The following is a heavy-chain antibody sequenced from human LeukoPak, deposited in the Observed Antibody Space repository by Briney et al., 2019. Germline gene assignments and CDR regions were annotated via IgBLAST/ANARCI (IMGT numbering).Heavy chain of an antibody. V-gene: IGHV3-30-3*01. Sequence: PGGSLRLSCAASGFTFSSYAMHWVRQAPGKGLEWVAVISYDGSNKYYADSVKGRFTISRDNSKNTLYLQMNSLRAEDTAVYYCERERKQWLVVRYYYGMDVWGQGTTVTVSS. CDR3: ERERKQWLVVRYYYGMDV. CDR2: ISYDGSNK. CDR1: GFTFSSYA. J-gene: IGHJ6*02. D-gene: IGHD6-19*01.